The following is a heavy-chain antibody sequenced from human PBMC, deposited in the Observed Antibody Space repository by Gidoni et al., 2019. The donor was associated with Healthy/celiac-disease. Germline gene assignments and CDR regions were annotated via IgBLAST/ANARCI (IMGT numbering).Heavy chain of an antibody. CDR2: MNPNSGNT. CDR1: GYTFTSYD. J-gene: IGHJ5*02. V-gene: IGHV1-8*03. D-gene: IGHD3-3*01. CDR3: ARGPGYRVRFFRTSKAGFDP. Sequence: QVQLVQSGAEVKKPGASVKVSCKASGYTFTSYDINWVRQATGQGLEWMGWMNPNSGNTGYAQKFQGRVTITRNTSISTAYMELSSLRSEDTAVYYCARGPGYRVRFFRTSKAGFDPWGQGTLVTVSS.